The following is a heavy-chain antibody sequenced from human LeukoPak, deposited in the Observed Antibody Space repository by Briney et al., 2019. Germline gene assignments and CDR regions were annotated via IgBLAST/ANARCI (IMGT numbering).Heavy chain of an antibody. D-gene: IGHD1-7*01. V-gene: IGHV3-21*01. Sequence: GGSLRLSCAAPGFTFSSYTMNWVRQAPGKGLEWVSSISSSSSYIYYADSVKGRFTISRDNAKNSLYLQMNSLRAEDTAVYYCARDAPRVTGTTDYWGQGTLVTVSS. J-gene: IGHJ4*02. CDR2: ISSSSSYI. CDR1: GFTFSSYT. CDR3: ARDAPRVTGTTDY.